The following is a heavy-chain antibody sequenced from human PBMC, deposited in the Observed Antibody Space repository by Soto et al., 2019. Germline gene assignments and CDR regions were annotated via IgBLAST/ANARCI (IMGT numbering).Heavy chain of an antibody. J-gene: IGHJ4*02. CDR2: IYYSGST. V-gene: IGHV4-30-4*01. CDR3: ASSPEYSSSSLPFF. Sequence: SETLSLTCTVSGGSISSGDYYWSWIRQPPGKGLEWIGYIYYSGSTYYNPSLKSRVTISVDTSKNQFSLKLSSVTAADTAVYYCASSPEYSSSSLPFFWGQGTLVTVSS. CDR1: GGSISSGDYY. D-gene: IGHD6-6*01.